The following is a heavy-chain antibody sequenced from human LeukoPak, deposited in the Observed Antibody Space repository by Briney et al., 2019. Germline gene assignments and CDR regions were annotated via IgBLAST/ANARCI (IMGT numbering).Heavy chain of an antibody. V-gene: IGHV3-30*18. J-gene: IGHJ4*02. Sequence: EAGGSLRLSCAASGFTFRSYGMHWVRQAPGKGLEGVAGISYDGSNKYYADSVKGRFTISRDNSKNTLYLQMNSLRAEDTAVYYCAKDHCSSTSCYIFDYWGQGTRVTVSS. D-gene: IGHD2-2*01. CDR2: ISYDGSNK. CDR3: AKDHCSSTSCYIFDY. CDR1: GFTFRSYG.